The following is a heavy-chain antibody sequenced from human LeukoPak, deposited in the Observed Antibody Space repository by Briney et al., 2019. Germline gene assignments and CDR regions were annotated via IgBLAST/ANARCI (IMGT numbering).Heavy chain of an antibody. Sequence: GGSLRLSCAASGFTFSSYSMNWVRQAPGKGLEWGSSISSSSSYIYYADSVKGRFTISRDNAKNSLYLQMNSLRAEDTAVYYCASSDCSSTSCYTPLYYFDYWGQGTLVTVSS. D-gene: IGHD2-2*02. J-gene: IGHJ4*02. V-gene: IGHV3-21*01. CDR2: ISSSSSYI. CDR1: GFTFSSYS. CDR3: ASSDCSSTSCYTPLYYFDY.